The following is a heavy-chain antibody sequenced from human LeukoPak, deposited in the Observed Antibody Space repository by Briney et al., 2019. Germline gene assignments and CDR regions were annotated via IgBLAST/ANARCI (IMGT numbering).Heavy chain of an antibody. CDR3: ASGRARYSYVWGDY. Sequence: SETLSLTCAVYGGSFSDYYWNWIRQPPGKGLEWIGEVNHSGSTNYNPSLKSRVTISVDTSKNQFSLNLSSVTAADTAVYYCASGRARYSYVWGDYWGQGTLVTVSS. V-gene: IGHV4-34*01. J-gene: IGHJ4*02. CDR1: GGSFSDYY. CDR2: VNHSGST. D-gene: IGHD5-18*01.